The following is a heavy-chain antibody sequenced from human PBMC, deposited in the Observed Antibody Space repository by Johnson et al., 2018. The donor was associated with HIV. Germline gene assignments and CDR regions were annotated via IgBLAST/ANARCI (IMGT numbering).Heavy chain of an antibody. Sequence: VQLVESGGGVVQPGGSLRLSCAASGFTFSSYAMSWVRQAPGKGLEWVSGISWNSGSIGYADSVKGRFTISRDNAKNSLYLQMNSLRAEDTALYYCAKFRLAAAGVRDAFDIWGQGTMVTVSS. J-gene: IGHJ3*02. CDR2: ISWNSGSI. V-gene: IGHV3-9*01. D-gene: IGHD6-13*01. CDR3: AKFRLAAAGVRDAFDI. CDR1: GFTFSSYA.